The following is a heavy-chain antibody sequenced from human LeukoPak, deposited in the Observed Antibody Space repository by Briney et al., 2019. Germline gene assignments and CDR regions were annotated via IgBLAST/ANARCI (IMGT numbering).Heavy chain of an antibody. CDR1: GFTFDDYA. J-gene: IGHJ3*02. Sequence: PGGSLRLSCAASGFTFDDYAMHWVRQAPGKGLEWVSGISWNSGSIGYADSVKGRFTISRDNAKNSLYLQMNSLRAEDTAVYYCARDVTPTYGDYEVGAFDIWGQGTMVTVSS. V-gene: IGHV3-9*01. D-gene: IGHD4-17*01. CDR3: ARDVTPTYGDYEVGAFDI. CDR2: ISWNSGSI.